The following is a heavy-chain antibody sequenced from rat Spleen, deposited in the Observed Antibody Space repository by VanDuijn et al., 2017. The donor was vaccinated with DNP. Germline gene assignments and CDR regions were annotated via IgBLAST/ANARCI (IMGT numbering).Heavy chain of an antibody. Sequence: QVQLQQSGGELAKPGSSVKISCKASGYTFTNYYIGWIKQTTGQGLEYLGYINTGSGGTNYNEKFRGRATLTVDKSSSTVFMQLSSLTPDDSAVYYCARWGGPGYFDYWGQGVMVTVSS. J-gene: IGHJ2*01. CDR3: ARWGGPGYFDY. D-gene: IGHD1-4*01. CDR1: GYTFTNYY. CDR2: INTGSGGT. V-gene: IGHV1-43*01.